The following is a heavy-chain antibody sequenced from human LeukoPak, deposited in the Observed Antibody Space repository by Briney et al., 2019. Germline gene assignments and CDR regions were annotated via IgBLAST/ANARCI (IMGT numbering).Heavy chain of an antibody. Sequence: GRSLRLSCAASGFTLNSYSMHWVRQAPGKGLEWVAVISDDGSKKSYADSVKGRFTVSRDNSKNTLYTQMNSPRVEDTAVYYCASEGGYCSSTTCYFDSSGQGTLVTVSS. V-gene: IGHV3-30-3*01. CDR1: GFTLNSYS. CDR2: ISDDGSKK. D-gene: IGHD2-2*01. CDR3: ASEGGYCSSTTCYFDS. J-gene: IGHJ4*02.